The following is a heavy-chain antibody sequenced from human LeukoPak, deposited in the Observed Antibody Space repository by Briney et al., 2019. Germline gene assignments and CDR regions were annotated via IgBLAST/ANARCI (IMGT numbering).Heavy chain of an antibody. D-gene: IGHD6-25*01. CDR3: AKPGRGYSVGY. J-gene: IGHJ4*02. CDR1: GFTFSTYA. Sequence: GGSLRLSCVASGFTFSTYAMDWVRQAPGKGLEWVSVISADGGSTYYADSVKGRFTISRDNSKNTLYLQMNSLRAEDTAVYYCAKPGRGYSVGYWGQGTLVTVSS. CDR2: ISADGGST. V-gene: IGHV3-23*01.